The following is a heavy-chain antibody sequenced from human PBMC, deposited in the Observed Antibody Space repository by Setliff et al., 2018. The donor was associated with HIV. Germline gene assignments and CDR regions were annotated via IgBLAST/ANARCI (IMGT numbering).Heavy chain of an antibody. V-gene: IGHV3-72*01. D-gene: IGHD2-15*01. J-gene: IGHJ4*02. CDR3: ARASRYCSGGTCRSLIDY. CDR1: GFSLSDFY. Sequence: LSLTCAASGFSLSDFYMDWVRQTPGKGLEWIGRIRNKANSYTTEYAASVKGRFTILRDDTNKSLNLQMSSLQTEDTAVYYCARASRYCSGGTCRSLIDYWGQGTLVTVSS. CDR2: IRNKANSYTT.